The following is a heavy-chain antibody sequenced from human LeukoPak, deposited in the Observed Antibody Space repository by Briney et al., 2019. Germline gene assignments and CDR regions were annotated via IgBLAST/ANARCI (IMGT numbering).Heavy chain of an antibody. CDR2: ISSSSSYI. CDR3: ARDLEVVAAALDY. J-gene: IGHJ4*02. CDR1: GFTFSSYA. V-gene: IGHV3-21*01. D-gene: IGHD2-15*01. Sequence: GGSLRLSCAASGFTFSSYAMSWVRQAPGKGLEWVSSISSSSSYIYYADSVKGRFTISRDNAKNSLYLQMNSLRAEDTAVYYCARDLEVVAAALDYWGQGTLVTVSS.